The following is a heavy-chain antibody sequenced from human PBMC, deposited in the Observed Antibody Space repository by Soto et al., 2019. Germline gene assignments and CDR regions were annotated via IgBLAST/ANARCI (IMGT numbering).Heavy chain of an antibody. V-gene: IGHV3-53*01. CDR3: AKDGRGSGSHYNSFGY. J-gene: IGHJ4*02. Sequence: EVQLVESGGGLIQPGGSLKLSCAASGFTVGNNYMSWVRQAPGKGLEWVSLIYSTGTTKYADSVKGRFTVSRANAKNTLYLQMNSLSAEDTAVYYCAKDGRGSGSHYNSFGYWGQGTLVTVSS. D-gene: IGHD3-10*01. CDR2: IYSTGTT. CDR1: GFTVGNNY.